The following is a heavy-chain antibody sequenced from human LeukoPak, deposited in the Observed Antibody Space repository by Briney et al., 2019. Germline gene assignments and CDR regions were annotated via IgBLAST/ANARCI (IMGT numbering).Heavy chain of an antibody. Sequence: GGSLRLSCAASGFTFSSYGMHWVRQAPGKGLEWVAFIRYDGSNKYYADSVKGRFTISRDNSKNTLYLQMSSLRAEDTAVYYCAKEFGGDRSYYYYMDVWGKGTTVTVSS. CDR1: GFTFSSYG. CDR2: IRYDGSNK. CDR3: AKEFGGDRSYYYYMDV. D-gene: IGHD2-21*01. V-gene: IGHV3-30*02. J-gene: IGHJ6*03.